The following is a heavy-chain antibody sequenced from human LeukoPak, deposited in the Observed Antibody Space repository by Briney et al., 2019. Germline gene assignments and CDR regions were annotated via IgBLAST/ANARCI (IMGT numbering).Heavy chain of an antibody. V-gene: IGHV3-23*01. J-gene: IGHJ5*02. CDR1: GFTFSSYG. CDR2: ISGSGGST. D-gene: IGHD6-19*01. Sequence: PGGSLRLSCAASGFTFSSYGMSWVRQAPGKGLEWVSAISGSGGSTYYADSVKGRFTISRDNSKNTLYLQMNSLRAEDTAVYYCAKKLQTISGQNWFDPWGQGTLVTVSS. CDR3: AKKLQTISGQNWFDP.